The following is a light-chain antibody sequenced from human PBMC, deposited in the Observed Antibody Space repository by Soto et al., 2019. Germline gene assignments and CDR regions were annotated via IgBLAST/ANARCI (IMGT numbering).Light chain of an antibody. Sequence: QSVLTQPASVSGSPGQSITISCTGTSSDIGSYNYVSWYQQHPGKAPKLMIYDVNNRPSGVSNRFSGSKSGNTASLTISGLQAEDEADYYCSSYTGSSTPYVFGAGTQLTVL. V-gene: IGLV2-14*01. J-gene: IGLJ7*01. CDR3: SSYTGSSTPYV. CDR1: SSDIGSYNY. CDR2: DVN.